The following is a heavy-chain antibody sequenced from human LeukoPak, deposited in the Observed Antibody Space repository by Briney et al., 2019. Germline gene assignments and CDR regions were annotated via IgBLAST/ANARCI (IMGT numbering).Heavy chain of an antibody. D-gene: IGHD6-19*01. V-gene: IGHV4-38-2*02. CDR1: SYSISSGFY. J-gene: IGHJ3*02. CDR2: IFHSGST. Sequence: SETLSLTCSVSSYSISSGFYWGWIRQPPGKGLEWIGSIFHSGSTYYNPSVKSRVTISVDTSKNQFSLKLSSVTAADTAVYYCARKSVAVRDAFDIWGQGTMVTVSS. CDR3: ARKSVAVRDAFDI.